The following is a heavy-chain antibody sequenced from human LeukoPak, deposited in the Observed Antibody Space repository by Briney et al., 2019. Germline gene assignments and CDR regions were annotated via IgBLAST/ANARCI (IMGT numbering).Heavy chain of an antibody. Sequence: SQTLSLTCAVSGGSISRGGYSWSWIRQPPGKGLEWIGYIYHSGSTYYNPSLKSRVTISVDRSKNQFSLKLSSVTAAGTTVYYCASGYSYGIFDYWGQGTLVTVSS. CDR2: IYHSGST. CDR1: GGSISRGGYS. D-gene: IGHD5-18*01. J-gene: IGHJ4*02. V-gene: IGHV4-30-2*01. CDR3: ASGYSYGIFDY.